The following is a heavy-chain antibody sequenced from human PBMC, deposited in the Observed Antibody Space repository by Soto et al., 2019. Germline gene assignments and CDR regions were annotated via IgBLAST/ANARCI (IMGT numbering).Heavy chain of an antibody. CDR2: IYYSGST. Sequence: PSETLSLTCTVSGGSISSYYWSWIRQPPGKGLEWIGYIYYSGSTNYNPSLKSRVTISVDTSKNQFSLKLSSVTAADTAVYYCARVKWELPGTFDYWGQGTLVTSPQ. V-gene: IGHV4-59*01. D-gene: IGHD1-26*01. CDR1: GGSISSYY. CDR3: ARVKWELPGTFDY. J-gene: IGHJ4*02.